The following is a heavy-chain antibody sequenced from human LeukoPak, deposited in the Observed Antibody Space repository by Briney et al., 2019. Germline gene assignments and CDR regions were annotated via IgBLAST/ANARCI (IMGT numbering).Heavy chain of an antibody. J-gene: IGHJ4*02. CDR2: ISSGSSIM. CDR1: GLTLCSYS. Sequence: QRGGSLRLSCVASGLTLCSYSMNWVRQAPGKGLEGVSYISSGSSIMFYADTAKGRFSVSRDNAKNSLFVRMDSLRDDDTAVYYCARDGGSHGAYPPRWGQGTVVTDS. V-gene: IGHV3-48*02. CDR3: ARDGGSHGAYPPR. D-gene: IGHD4-17*01.